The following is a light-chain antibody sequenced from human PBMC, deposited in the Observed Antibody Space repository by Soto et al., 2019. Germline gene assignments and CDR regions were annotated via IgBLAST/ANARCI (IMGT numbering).Light chain of an antibody. CDR2: DVS. CDR1: QSVSNS. J-gene: IGKJ4*01. Sequence: EIVLTQSPATLSLSPGERVTLSCRASQSVSNSLAWYQQKPGQPHRXFIYDVSNRATGIPARFSVNLSGTAGTLTVRSLQTDDGPTYDCQQYNRYSLTFGGGTKVDIK. CDR3: QQYNRYSLT. V-gene: IGKV3-11*01.